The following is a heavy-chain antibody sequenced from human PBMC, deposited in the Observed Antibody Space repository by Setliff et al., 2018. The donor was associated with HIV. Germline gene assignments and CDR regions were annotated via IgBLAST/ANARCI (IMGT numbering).Heavy chain of an antibody. J-gene: IGHJ4*02. CDR3: ARFSTSSGGTFDY. V-gene: IGHV4-38-2*02. CDR1: GYSISSGYY. D-gene: IGHD6-6*01. CDR2: IYHSGST. Sequence: SETLSLTCTVSGYSISSGYYWGWIRQPPGKGLEWVGNIYHSGSTYYNPSLKSRVTISVDTSKNQFSLKLTSVTAADTAVYYCARFSTSSGGTFDYWGQGTLVTVSS.